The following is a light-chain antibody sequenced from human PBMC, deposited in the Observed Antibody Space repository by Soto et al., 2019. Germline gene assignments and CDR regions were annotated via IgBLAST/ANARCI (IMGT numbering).Light chain of an antibody. CDR1: SNDIGANDY. J-gene: IGLJ2*01. V-gene: IGLV2-14*01. CDR2: EAA. CDR3: TSYTSTSTLV. Sequence: QSALTQPASVSGSPGQSITISCTGTSNDIGANDYVSWYQHHPGQAPKILIFEAAHRPSGVSHRFSGSKSGNTASLTISGRQAEDEADYFCTSYTSTSTLVFGGGTQLAVL.